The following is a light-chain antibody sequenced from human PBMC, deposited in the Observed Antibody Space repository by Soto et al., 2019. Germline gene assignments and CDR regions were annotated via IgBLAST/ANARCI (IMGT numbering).Light chain of an antibody. Sequence: EIVLTQSPGTLSLSPGERATLSCRASQSVSSSHLAWYQQKPGQAPRLLIYGASSRATGIPDRFSGSGSGTDFTLTISRLEPEDFAVYYCQQYGSSLQTFGQGTKVDIK. V-gene: IGKV3-20*01. CDR1: QSVSSSH. J-gene: IGKJ1*01. CDR3: QQYGSSLQT. CDR2: GAS.